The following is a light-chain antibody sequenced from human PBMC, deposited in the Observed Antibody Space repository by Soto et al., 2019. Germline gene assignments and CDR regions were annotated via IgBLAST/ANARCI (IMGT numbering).Light chain of an antibody. Sequence: QSLLPQPASVSGSPGQSITISFTGSRLDNNAYGIASWCQQHPRKAATLIIYEVTNRPSAITNHRSSSRSGSTASLTISGIQADDDVEYYYSSYTSTNALMFGAGTKVTVL. CDR3: SSYTSTNALM. V-gene: IGLV2-14*01. CDR1: RLDNNAYGI. J-gene: IGLJ1*01. CDR2: EVT.